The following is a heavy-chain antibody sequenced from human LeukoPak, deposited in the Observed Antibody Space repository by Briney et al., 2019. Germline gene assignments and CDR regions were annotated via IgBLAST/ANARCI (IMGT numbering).Heavy chain of an antibody. J-gene: IGHJ4*02. Sequence: GGSLRLSCAASGFTFSSYSMNWVRQAPGRGLEWVSSISSSSSYIYYADSVKGRFTISRDNAKNSLYLQMNSLRAEDTAVYYCARAVLRSLNSGFGYWGQGTLVTVSS. CDR1: GFTFSSYS. V-gene: IGHV3-21*01. D-gene: IGHD5-12*01. CDR3: ARAVLRSLNSGFGY. CDR2: ISSSSSYI.